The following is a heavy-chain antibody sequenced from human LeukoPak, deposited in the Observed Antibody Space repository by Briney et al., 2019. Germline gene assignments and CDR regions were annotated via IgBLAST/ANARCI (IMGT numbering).Heavy chain of an antibody. CDR2: INHSGSI. V-gene: IGHV4-34*01. CDR1: GGSFSGYY. Sequence: SETLSLTCAVYGGSFSGYYWSWIRQPPGKGLEWIGEINHSGSINYNPSLKSRVTISVDTSKNQFSLKLSSVTAADTAVYYCARRRGSSSLRGAFDIWGQGTMVTVSS. CDR3: ARRRGSSSLRGAFDI. D-gene: IGHD6-6*01. J-gene: IGHJ3*02.